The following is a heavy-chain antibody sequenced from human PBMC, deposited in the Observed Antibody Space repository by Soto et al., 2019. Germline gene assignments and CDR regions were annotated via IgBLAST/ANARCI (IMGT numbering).Heavy chain of an antibody. CDR1: GGSISSNH. J-gene: IGHJ4*02. D-gene: IGHD6-19*01. Sequence: PSETLSLTCTVSGGSISSNHWSWIRQPPGKGLEWIGYIYNSGTTSYNPSLKSRVIISADTSNSQVSLKLTSVTAADTAVYYCARGRLSWGYSTGWYRGYFDYWGQGTLVTV. CDR2: IYNSGTT. V-gene: IGHV4-59*12. CDR3: ARGRLSWGYSTGWYRGYFDY.